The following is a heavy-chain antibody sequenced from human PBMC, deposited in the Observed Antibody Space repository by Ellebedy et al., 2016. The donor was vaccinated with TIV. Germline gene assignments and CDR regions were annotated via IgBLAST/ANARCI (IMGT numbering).Heavy chain of an antibody. CDR1: DDSISNYY. CDR2: IYYSGST. V-gene: IGHV4-59*01. CDR3: ASLPFYYDSSGYYYFDY. J-gene: IGHJ4*02. Sequence: MPSETLSPTCTVSDDSISNYYWSWIRQPPGKGLEWMGYIYYSGSTNYNPSLKSRVTISVDTSKNQFSLNLSSVTAADTAVYYCASLPFYYDSSGYYYFDYWGQGTLVTVSS. D-gene: IGHD3-22*01.